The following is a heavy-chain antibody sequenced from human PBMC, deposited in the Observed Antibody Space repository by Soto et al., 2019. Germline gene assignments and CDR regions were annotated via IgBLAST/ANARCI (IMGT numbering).Heavy chain of an antibody. D-gene: IGHD1-1*01. J-gene: IGHJ6*02. CDR1: GGSISSSNW. V-gene: IGHV4-4*02. CDR2: IYHSGST. CDR3: ARGVDQLAYYYYGMDV. Sequence: QVQLQESGPGLVKPSGTLSLTCAGSGGSISSSNWWSWVRQPPGKGLEWIGEIYHSGSTNYTPSRTSRVTISVDKSKNQFSLKLSAVTAADTAVYYCARGVDQLAYYYYGMDVWGQGTTVTVSS.